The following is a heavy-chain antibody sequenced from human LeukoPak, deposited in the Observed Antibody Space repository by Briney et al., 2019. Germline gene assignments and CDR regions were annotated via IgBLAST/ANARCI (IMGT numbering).Heavy chain of an antibody. CDR2: IYYGGST. V-gene: IGHV4-59*01. D-gene: IGHD2-15*01. J-gene: IGHJ6*02. Sequence: SETLSLTCTVSGGSISSYYWSWIRQPPGKGLEWIGYIYYGGSTNYNPSLKSRVTISVDTSKNQFSLKLSSVTAADTAVYYCARVVVVAATGRDYYYYGMDVWGQGTTVTVSS. CDR3: ARVVVVAATGRDYYYYGMDV. CDR1: GGSISSYY.